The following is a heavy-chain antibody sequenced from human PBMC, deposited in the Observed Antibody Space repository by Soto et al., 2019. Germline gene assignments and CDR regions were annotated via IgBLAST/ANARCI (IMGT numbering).Heavy chain of an antibody. V-gene: IGHV4-39*01. CDR2: IYYSGST. J-gene: IGHJ4*02. CDR3: ARQSPHFNLALPIVYYFDY. CDR1: GGSISSSSYY. D-gene: IGHD3-3*02. Sequence: SETLSLTCTVSGGSISSSSYYWGWIRQPPGKGLEWIGSIYYSGSTYYNPSLKSRVTISVDTSKNQFSLKLSSVTAADTAVYYCARQSPHFNLALPIVYYFDYWGQGTLVTVSS.